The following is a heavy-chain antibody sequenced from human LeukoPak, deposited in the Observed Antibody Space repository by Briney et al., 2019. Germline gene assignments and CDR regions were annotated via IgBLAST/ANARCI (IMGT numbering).Heavy chain of an antibody. CDR3: AEGEEVPAAIYGMDV. V-gene: IGHV3-23*01. J-gene: IGHJ6*02. CDR2: IKGSGDST. Sequence: TGGSLRLSCAASGFAFSSYAMNWVRQAPGKGPEWVSLIKGSGDSTYYADSVRGRFTISRDNSKNTLYLQMNSLRGEDTAVYYCAEGEEVPAAIYGMDVWGQGTTVTVS. D-gene: IGHD2-2*02. CDR1: GFAFSSYA.